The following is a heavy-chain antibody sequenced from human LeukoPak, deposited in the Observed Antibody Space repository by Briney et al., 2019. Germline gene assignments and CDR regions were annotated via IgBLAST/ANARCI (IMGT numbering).Heavy chain of an antibody. CDR3: ANEVRPNDY. Sequence: QHGESLRLSCAASGFSFSSHAMCWVRQAPGKGLEWVSSIDISGGSTWYADSVRGRFTISRDNSKNTLYLQMDSLRVEDTALYYCANEVRPNDYWGQGTLVTVSS. J-gene: IGHJ4*02. D-gene: IGHD6-6*01. CDR1: GFSFSSHA. CDR2: IDISGGST. V-gene: IGHV3-23*01.